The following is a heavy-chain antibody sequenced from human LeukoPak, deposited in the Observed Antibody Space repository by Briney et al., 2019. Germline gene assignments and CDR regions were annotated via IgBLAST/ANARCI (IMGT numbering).Heavy chain of an antibody. CDR3: ARGVRYYGSGSYYNTPLFDY. V-gene: IGHV4-34*01. D-gene: IGHD3-10*01. CDR1: GGSFSGYY. J-gene: IGHJ4*02. Sequence: SETLSLTCAVYGGSFSGYYWSWIRQPPGKGLEWIGEINHSGSTNYNPSLKSRVTISVDTSKNQFSLKLSSVTAADTAVYYCARGVRYYGSGSYYNTPLFDYWGQGTLVTVSS. CDR2: INHSGST.